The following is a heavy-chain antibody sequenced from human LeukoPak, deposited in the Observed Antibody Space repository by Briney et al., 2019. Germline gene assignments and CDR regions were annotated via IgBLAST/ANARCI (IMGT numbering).Heavy chain of an antibody. D-gene: IGHD2-2*01. J-gene: IGHJ6*02. CDR1: GGSISSYY. Sequence: SETLSLTCTVSGGSISSYYWSWIRQPPGKGLEWIGYIYYSGSTNYNPSLKSRVTISVDTSKNQFSLKLSSVTAADTAMYYCAREVVPAAPPWRYGMDVWGQGTTVTVSS. CDR2: IYYSGST. V-gene: IGHV4-59*01. CDR3: AREVVPAAPPWRYGMDV.